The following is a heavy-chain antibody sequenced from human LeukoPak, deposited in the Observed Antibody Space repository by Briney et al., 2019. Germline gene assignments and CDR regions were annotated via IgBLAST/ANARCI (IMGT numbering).Heavy chain of an antibody. CDR2: IKQDGSEK. J-gene: IGHJ4*02. CDR3: ARVHSIDYGDYHFDY. D-gene: IGHD4-17*01. Sequence: PGGSLRLSCAASGFTFSSYWTSWVRQAPGKGLEWVANIKQDGSEKYYVDSVKGRFTISRDNAKNSLYLQMNSLRAEDTAVYYCARVHSIDYGDYHFDYWGQGTLVTVSS. CDR1: GFTFSSYW. V-gene: IGHV3-7*01.